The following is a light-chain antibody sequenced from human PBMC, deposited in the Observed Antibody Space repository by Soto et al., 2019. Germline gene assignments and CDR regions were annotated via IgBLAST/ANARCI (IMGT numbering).Light chain of an antibody. V-gene: IGKV1-5*01. J-gene: IGKJ1*01. CDR3: QQYNSYPWT. Sequence: DIPMTQSPSTLSASVGDIVTITCRDSPSISSWLAWYQQKPGKAPKLLIYDASSLESGVPSRFSGSGSGTEFTLTISSLQPDDFATYYGQQYNSYPWTFGQGTKVEIK. CDR1: PSISSW. CDR2: DAS.